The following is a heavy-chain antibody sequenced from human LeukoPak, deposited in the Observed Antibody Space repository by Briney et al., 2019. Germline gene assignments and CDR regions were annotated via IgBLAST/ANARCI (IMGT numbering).Heavy chain of an antibody. V-gene: IGHV4-61*02. D-gene: IGHD3-3*01. CDR3: ARGVIPGFDGSGYSPSDAFDI. CDR2: IYTSGST. J-gene: IGHJ3*02. CDR1: GGSISSGSYY. Sequence: SETLSLTCAVSGGSISSGSYYWSWIRQPAGKGLEWIGRIYTSGSTNYNPSLKSRVTISVDTSKNQFSLKLSSVTAAYTAVYYCARGVIPGFDGSGYSPSDAFDIWGQGTMVTVSS.